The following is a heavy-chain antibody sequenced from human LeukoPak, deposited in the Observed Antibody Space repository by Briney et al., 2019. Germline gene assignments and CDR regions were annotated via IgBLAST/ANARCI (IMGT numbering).Heavy chain of an antibody. Sequence: GGSLRLSGAAPEFSVNSPYMGWVRQAPGRGMEWLSTIYSGGATHYAASAKGRFIISRDIFQNTLFLQLNSLRDEDKAVYHCARGFGELYFDFWGQGILVIVSS. D-gene: IGHD3-10*01. CDR2: IYSGGAT. J-gene: IGHJ4*02. V-gene: IGHV3-66*01. CDR3: ARGFGELYFDF. CDR1: EFSVNSPY.